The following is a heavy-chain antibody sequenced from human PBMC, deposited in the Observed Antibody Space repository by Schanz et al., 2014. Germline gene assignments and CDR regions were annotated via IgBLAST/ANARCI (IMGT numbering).Heavy chain of an antibody. V-gene: IGHV1-18*01. J-gene: IGHJ3*01. CDR2: ISTYTGNT. CDR1: GATFNSYA. D-gene: IGHD6-13*01. Sequence: QVQLVQSGAEVKKPGSSVKVSCKSSGATFNSYAFGWVRQAPGQGLEWMGWISTYTGNTNYAQRLQDRVTMTTDTSTSTAYMELRSLRSDDTAVYYCARNVIATGRAFDLWGPGTMVTVS. CDR3: ARNVIATGRAFDL.